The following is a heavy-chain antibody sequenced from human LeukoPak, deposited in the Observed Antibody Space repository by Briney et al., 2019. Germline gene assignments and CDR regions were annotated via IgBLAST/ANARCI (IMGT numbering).Heavy chain of an antibody. CDR2: INTDGSGT. CDR3: ARSMGE. J-gene: IGHJ4*02. CDR1: GFTFSGSW. V-gene: IGHV3-74*01. Sequence: GGSLRASCEASGFTFSGSWMHWVRQAPGKGLEWVSRINTDGSGTSYADSVKGRFTISKDNAKNTLYLQMNSLRAEDTAVYYCARSMGEGGQGALVTVSS. D-gene: IGHD3-16*01.